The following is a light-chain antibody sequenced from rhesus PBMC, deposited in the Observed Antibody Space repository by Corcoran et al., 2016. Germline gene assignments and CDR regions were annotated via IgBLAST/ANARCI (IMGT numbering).Light chain of an antibody. CDR3: LQRNSYPWA. CDR1: QGISSY. V-gene: IGKV1-28*01. CDR2: AAS. J-gene: IGKJ1*01. Sequence: DIQMTQSPSSLSASVGDTVTITCRASQGISSYLNWFQQKPGKAPKLLIYAASSVESGVPSRFSGSGSGTEFTLTISSLPPENFAAYYCLQRNSYPWAFDQGAKVEIK.